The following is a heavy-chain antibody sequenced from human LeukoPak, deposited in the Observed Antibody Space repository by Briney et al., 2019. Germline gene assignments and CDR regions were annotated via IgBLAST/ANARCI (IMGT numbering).Heavy chain of an antibody. CDR2: INHSGST. CDR1: GGSFSGYY. V-gene: IGHV4-34*01. CDR3: ARGLKITMVRGVTHPFDY. D-gene: IGHD3-10*01. Sequence: SETLSLTCAVSGGSFSGYYWSWIRQPPGKGLEWIGEINHSGSTNYNPSLKSRVTISVVTSKNQFSLKLSSVTAADTAVYYCARGLKITMVRGVTHPFDYWGQGTLVTVSS. J-gene: IGHJ4*02.